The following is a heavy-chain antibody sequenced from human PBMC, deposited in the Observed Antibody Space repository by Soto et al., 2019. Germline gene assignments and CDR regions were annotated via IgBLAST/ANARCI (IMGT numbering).Heavy chain of an antibody. V-gene: IGHV3-23*01. CDR3: AKEQYYDILTGYHPTTFDY. D-gene: IGHD3-9*01. CDR1: GFTFSSYA. CDR2: ISGSGGST. J-gene: IGHJ4*02. Sequence: VQLLESGGGLVQPGGSLRLSCAASGFTFSSYAMSWVRQAPGKGLEWVSAISGSGGSTYYADSVKGRFTISRDNSKNTLYLQMNSLRAEDTAVYYCAKEQYYDILTGYHPTTFDYWGQGTLVTVSS.